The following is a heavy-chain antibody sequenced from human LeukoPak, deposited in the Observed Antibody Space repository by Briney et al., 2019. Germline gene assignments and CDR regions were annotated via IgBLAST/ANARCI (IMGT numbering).Heavy chain of an antibody. J-gene: IGHJ4*02. CDR3: ARACSGGSCYSD. Sequence: AGSLRLSCAASGFTFSSYSMNWVRQAPGKGLEWISSISSSSSYIYYADSVKGRFTISRDNAKNSLYLQMNSLRAEDTAVYYCARACSGGSCYSDWGQGTLVTVSS. CDR2: ISSSSSYI. CDR1: GFTFSSYS. V-gene: IGHV3-21*01. D-gene: IGHD2-15*01.